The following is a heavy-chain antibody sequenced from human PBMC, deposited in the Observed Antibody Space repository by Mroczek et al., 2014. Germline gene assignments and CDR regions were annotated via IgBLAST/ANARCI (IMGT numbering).Heavy chain of an antibody. J-gene: IGHJ4*02. CDR1: GGSISSYY. V-gene: IGHV4-59*01. D-gene: IGHD2-2*01. CDR2: IYYSGST. CDR3: ARALVDVVPAADEQVDY. Sequence: QVQLVESGPGLVKPSETLSLTCTVSGGSISSYYWSWIRQPPGKGLEWIGYIYYSGSTNYNPSLKSRVTISVDTSKNQFSLKLSSVTAADTAVYYCARALVDVVPAADEQVDYWGQGTLVTVSS.